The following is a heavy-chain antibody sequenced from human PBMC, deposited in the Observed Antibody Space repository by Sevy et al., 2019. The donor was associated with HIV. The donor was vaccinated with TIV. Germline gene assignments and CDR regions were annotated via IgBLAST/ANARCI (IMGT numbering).Heavy chain of an antibody. J-gene: IGHJ3*02. CDR2: ISTSSSYI. D-gene: IGHD2-15*01. CDR1: GFTFSSYS. CDR3: ARSGYCSGGSCPDAFDI. Sequence: GGSLRLSCAASGFTFSSYSMNWVRQAPGKGLEWVSSISTSSSYIYYSDSVKGRFTISRDNAKNSLYLQMNSLRAEDTAVHYCARSGYCSGGSCPDAFDIWGQGTMVTVSS. V-gene: IGHV3-21*01.